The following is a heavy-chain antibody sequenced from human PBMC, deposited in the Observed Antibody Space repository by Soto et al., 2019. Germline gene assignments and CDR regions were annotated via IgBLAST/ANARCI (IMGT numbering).Heavy chain of an antibody. CDR3: VKGEYYYDSSGYYPFDY. J-gene: IGHJ4*02. CDR1: GFTFSIYA. CDR2: ISTNGGST. V-gene: IGHV3-64D*06. D-gene: IGHD3-22*01. Sequence: GGSLRLSCSASGFTFSIYAMHWVRQAPGKGLEYVSSISTNGGSTDYADSVKGRFTISRDNSKNTVYLQMSSLRVEDTAVYYCVKGEYYYDSSGYYPFDYWGQGALVTVSS.